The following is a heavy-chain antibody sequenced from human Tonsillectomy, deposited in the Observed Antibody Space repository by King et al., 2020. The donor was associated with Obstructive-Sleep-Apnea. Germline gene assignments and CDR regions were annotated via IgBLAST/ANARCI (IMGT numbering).Heavy chain of an antibody. Sequence: VQLVESGGGLVKPGGSLRLSCAASGLNFSDYYMSWIRQAPGKGLEGVSYISGLGSTIYYADSVKGRFTISRDNAKNSLYLQMNSLRAEDTAVYYCATRIPAALLYWGQGTLVTVSS. J-gene: IGHJ4*02. CDR1: GLNFSDYY. CDR2: ISGLGSTI. D-gene: IGHD6-13*01. V-gene: IGHV3-11*01. CDR3: ATRIPAALLY.